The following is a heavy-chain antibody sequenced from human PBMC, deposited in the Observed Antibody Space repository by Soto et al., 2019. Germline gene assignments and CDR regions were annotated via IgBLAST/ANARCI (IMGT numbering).Heavy chain of an antibody. CDR3: ARWGGSYGSRAGGWFDP. CDR1: GGSISSSNW. V-gene: IGHV4-4*02. Sequence: SETLSLTCAVSGGSISSSNWWSWVRQPPGKGLEWIGEIYHSGSTNYNPSLKSRVTISVDKSKNQFSLKLSSVTAADTAVYYCARWGGSYGSRAGGWFDPWGQGTLVTVSS. J-gene: IGHJ5*02. CDR2: IYHSGST. D-gene: IGHD1-26*01.